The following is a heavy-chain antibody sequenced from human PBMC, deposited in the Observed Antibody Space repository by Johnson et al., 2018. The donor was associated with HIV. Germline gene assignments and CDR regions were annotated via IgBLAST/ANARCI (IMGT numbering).Heavy chain of an antibody. CDR2: INVDGREK. CDR3: ARDGVYSSPWDALDI. J-gene: IGHJ3*02. V-gene: IGHV3-7*01. D-gene: IGHD6-13*01. CDR1: GFTFSDFR. Sequence: VQLVESGGGLVQPGGSLRLSCTASGFTFSDFRMSWVRQAPGRGLEWVANINVDGREKYYVDSVEGRFTISRDNAKNSLFLQMNSLRAGDTAVYYCARDGVYSSPWDALDILGHGTMVTVSS.